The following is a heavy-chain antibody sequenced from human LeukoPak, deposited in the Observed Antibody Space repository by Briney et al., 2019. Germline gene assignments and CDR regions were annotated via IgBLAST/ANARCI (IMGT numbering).Heavy chain of an antibody. CDR2: INQDGSET. V-gene: IGHV3-7*01. CDR1: GFTFSDYY. CDR3: ARDDYYGSGILDF. D-gene: IGHD3-10*01. Sequence: GGSLRLSCAASGFTFSDYYMSWIRQAPGKGLEWVAKINQDGSETYYVDSVKGRFTISRDNARNSLYLQMNSLRAEDTAVYYCARDDYYGSGILDFWGQGTLVTVSS. J-gene: IGHJ4*02.